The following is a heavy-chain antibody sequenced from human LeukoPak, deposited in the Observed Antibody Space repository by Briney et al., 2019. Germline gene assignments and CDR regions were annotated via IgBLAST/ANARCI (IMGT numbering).Heavy chain of an antibody. CDR1: GFTVSSNS. D-gene: IGHD2-8*01. J-gene: IGHJ3*02. CDR3: AKMLLLIAFDI. Sequence: GGSLRLSCTVSGFTVSSNSMSWLRQAPGKGLEGVSFIYSDNTHYSDSVKGRVTISRDNSKSTLYLQMNSLRAEDTAVYYCAKMLLLIAFDIWGQGTMVTVSS. CDR2: IYSDNT. V-gene: IGHV3-53*01.